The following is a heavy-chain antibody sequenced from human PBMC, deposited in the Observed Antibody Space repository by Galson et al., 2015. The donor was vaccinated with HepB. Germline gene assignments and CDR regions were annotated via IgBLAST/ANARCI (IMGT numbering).Heavy chain of an antibody. CDR3: ATDFSSASDP. V-gene: IGHV1-24*01. CDR2: FDPKNVEA. Sequence: SVKVSCKVSGYTLTLLSMHWVRQAPGKGLEWMGTFDPKNVEAIYAQKFQGRVTMTEDTFTNTAYMELNSLRSEDTAMYYCATDFSSASDPWGQGTLVTVSS. J-gene: IGHJ5*02. D-gene: IGHD3-22*01. CDR1: GYTLTLLS.